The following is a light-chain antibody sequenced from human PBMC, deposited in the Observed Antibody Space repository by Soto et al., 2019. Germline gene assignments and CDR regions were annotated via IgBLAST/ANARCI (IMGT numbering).Light chain of an antibody. V-gene: IGLV2-14*01. Sequence: QSALTQPASVSGSPGQSITLSCTGTNNDVGGYESVSWYQQHAGRAPRLIIYDVSNRPSGVSGRFSGSKFGNTASLTISGLQAVDEADYYCSSYTSSSLYVFGTGTKLTVL. CDR3: SSYTSSSLYV. CDR2: DVS. J-gene: IGLJ1*01. CDR1: NNDVGGYES.